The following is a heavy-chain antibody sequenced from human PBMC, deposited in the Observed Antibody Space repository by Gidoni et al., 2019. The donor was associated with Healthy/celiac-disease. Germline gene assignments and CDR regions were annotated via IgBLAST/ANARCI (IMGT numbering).Heavy chain of an antibody. CDR1: GLTFSSYA. V-gene: IGHV3-23*01. J-gene: IGHJ4*02. D-gene: IGHD6-6*01. Sequence: EVQLLESGGGLVQPGGSLRLSCAASGLTFSSYAMSWVRQAPGKGLEWVSAMSGSGGSKYYADSVKGRFTISRDNSKNTLYLQMNSLRAEDTAVYYCAGGSSGQAGYWGQGTLVTVSS. CDR3: AGGSSGQAGY. CDR2: MSGSGGSK.